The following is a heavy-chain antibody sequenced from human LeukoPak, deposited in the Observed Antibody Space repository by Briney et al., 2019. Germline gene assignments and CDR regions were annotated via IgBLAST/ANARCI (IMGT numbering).Heavy chain of an antibody. CDR2: ISGSGSHT. J-gene: IGHJ4*02. D-gene: IGHD6-13*01. V-gene: IGHV3-11*06. CDR3: ARVGSTVAAGTPDY. CDR1: GFTFSDYY. Sequence: NPGGPLRLSCAASGFTFSDYYMSWIRQAPGKGLEWLSYISGSGSHTTYADSVRGRFTISRDNAKNSLSLQVNSLRADDTAVYYCARVGSTVAAGTPDYWGQGTLVTVSS.